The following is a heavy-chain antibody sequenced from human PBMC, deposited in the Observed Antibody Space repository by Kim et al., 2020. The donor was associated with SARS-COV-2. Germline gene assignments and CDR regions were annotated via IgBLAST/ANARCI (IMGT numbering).Heavy chain of an antibody. CDR2: ITAHNVVM. D-gene: IGHD3-16*01. CDR3: AKGLQSHAYLLAMDV. V-gene: IGHV3-23*01. J-gene: IGHJ6*02. CDR1: GFDFDTFA. Sequence: GGSLRLSCEGSGFDFDTFAITWVRQAPGKGLEWVSRITAHNVVMYYANSVKGRFTASRDNSKAYLHMRGLRGEDTAIYYFAKGLQSHAYLLAMDVWGQGT.